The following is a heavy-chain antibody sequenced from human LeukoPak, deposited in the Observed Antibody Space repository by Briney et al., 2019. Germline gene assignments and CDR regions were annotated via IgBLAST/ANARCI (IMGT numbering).Heavy chain of an antibody. CDR3: AKDPAVGAAAGQFDY. CDR2: ISYDGSNK. D-gene: IGHD6-13*01. Sequence: GVSLRLSCAASGFTFSSYWMSWVRQAPGKGLEWVAVISYDGSNKYYADSVKGRFTISRDNSKNTLYLQMNSLRAEDTAVYYCAKDPAVGAAAGQFDYWGQGTLVTVSS. V-gene: IGHV3-30*18. J-gene: IGHJ4*02. CDR1: GFTFSSYW.